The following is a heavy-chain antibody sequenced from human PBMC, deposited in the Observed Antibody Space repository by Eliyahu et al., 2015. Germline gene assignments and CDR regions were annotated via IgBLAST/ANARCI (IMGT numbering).Heavy chain of an antibody. CDR2: ISGSGGST. Sequence: EVQLLESGGGLVQPGGSXRLSCAASGFTFSXYXMSWVRQGPGKGLXWVSAISGSGGSTYYADSVKGRFTISRDNSKNTLYLQMNSLRAEDTAVYYCAKDDSRXWFDPWGQGTLVTVSS. CDR3: AKDDSRXWFDP. J-gene: IGHJ5*02. D-gene: IGHD5-18*01. V-gene: IGHV3-23*01. CDR1: GFTFSXYX.